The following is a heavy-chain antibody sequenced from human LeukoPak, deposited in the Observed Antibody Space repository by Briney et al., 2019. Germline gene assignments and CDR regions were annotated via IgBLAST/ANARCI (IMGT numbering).Heavy chain of an antibody. D-gene: IGHD3-10*01. CDR2: IIPIFGTA. V-gene: IGHV1-69*13. CDR1: GGTFSSYA. Sequence: ASVKVSCKASGGTFSSYAISWVRQAPGQGLEWMGGIIPIFGTANYAQKFQGRVTITADESTSTAYMELSSLRSEGTAVYYCASGPPYGSGSYSRFDYWGQGTLVTVSS. CDR3: ASGPPYGSGSYSRFDY. J-gene: IGHJ4*02.